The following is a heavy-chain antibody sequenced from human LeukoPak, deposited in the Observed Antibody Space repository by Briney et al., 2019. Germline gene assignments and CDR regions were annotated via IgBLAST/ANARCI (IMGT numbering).Heavy chain of an antibody. J-gene: IGHJ4*02. CDR3: ARAFNYDWWYFDY. D-gene: IGHD3-22*01. CDR2: ITSSSSYI. Sequence: GGSLRLSCAASGFTFSSYSWNWVGKAPGKGLEWVSSITSSSSYIYYADSVKGRFTISRDNAKNSLYLQMNSLRAEDTAVYYCARAFNYDWWYFDYWGQGTLVTVSS. V-gene: IGHV3-21*01. CDR1: GFTFSSYS.